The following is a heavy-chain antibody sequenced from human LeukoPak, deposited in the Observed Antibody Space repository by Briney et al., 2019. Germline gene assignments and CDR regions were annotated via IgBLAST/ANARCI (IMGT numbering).Heavy chain of an antibody. Sequence: GGSLRLSCAASGFTFSTHGMNWVRQAPGKGLGWVSGISGDGGTTYYADSVKGRFTISRDNSKSTLYLQINSLRAEDTAIYYCAKDDNWLQFQSWGQGTLVTVSS. CDR2: ISGDGGTT. V-gene: IGHV3-23*01. D-gene: IGHD5-24*01. CDR1: GFTFSTHG. J-gene: IGHJ4*02. CDR3: AKDDNWLQFQS.